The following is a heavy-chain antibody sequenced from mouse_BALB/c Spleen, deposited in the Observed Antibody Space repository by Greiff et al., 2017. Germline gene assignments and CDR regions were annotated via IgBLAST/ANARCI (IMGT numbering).Heavy chain of an antibody. Sequence: EVKLVESGGGLVKPGGSLELSCAASGFAFSSYDMSWVRQTPEKRLEWVAYISSGGGSTYYPDTVKGRFTISRDNAKNTLYLQMSSLKSEDTAMYYCARQTGTCYFDYWGQGTTLTVSS. J-gene: IGHJ2*01. CDR2: ISSGGGST. D-gene: IGHD4-1*01. CDR1: GFAFSSYD. CDR3: ARQTGTCYFDY. V-gene: IGHV5-12-1*01.